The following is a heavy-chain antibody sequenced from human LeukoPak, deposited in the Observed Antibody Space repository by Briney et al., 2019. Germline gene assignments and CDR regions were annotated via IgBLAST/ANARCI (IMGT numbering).Heavy chain of an antibody. CDR3: AKGGLRSTPLDY. CDR2: ISGSAYTK. J-gene: IGHJ4*02. V-gene: IGHV3-23*01. CDR1: GFTFSAYS. D-gene: IGHD3-16*01. Sequence: PGGSLRLSCAASGFTFSAYSMTWVRQAPGKGLEWVSVISGSAYTKHYGDSVRGRFTISRDNSKNTLYLQMDSLGVEDTAVYYCAKGGLRSTPLDYWGQGTLVTVSS.